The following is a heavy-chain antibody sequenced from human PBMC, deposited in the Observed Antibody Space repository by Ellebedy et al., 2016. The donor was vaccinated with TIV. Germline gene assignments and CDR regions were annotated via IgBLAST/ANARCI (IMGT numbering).Heavy chain of an antibody. V-gene: IGHV3-33*01. CDR3: ARDRHVDRGDCLDY. CDR1: GFTFSTYG. CDR2: IWYDGGNK. J-gene: IGHJ4*02. D-gene: IGHD2-21*02. Sequence: PGGSLRLSCAASGFTFSTYGMHWVRQAPGKGLEWVAVIWYDGGNKYYADSVKGRFTISRDNSKNTLYLQMNSLGVEDTAVFYCARDRHVDRGDCLDYWGQGTLVTVSS.